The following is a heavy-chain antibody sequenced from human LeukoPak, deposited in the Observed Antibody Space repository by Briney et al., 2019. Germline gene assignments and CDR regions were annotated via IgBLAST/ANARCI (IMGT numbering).Heavy chain of an antibody. Sequence: PSETLSLTCTVSGGSISSYYWSWIRQPAGKGLEWIGRIYTSGSTNYNPSLKSRVTMSVDTSKNQFSLKLSSVTAADTAVYYCARDMDTARALKKYYYYMDVWGKGTTVTVSS. V-gene: IGHV4-4*07. J-gene: IGHJ6*03. CDR1: GGSISSYY. CDR3: ARDMDTARALKKYYYYMDV. CDR2: IYTSGST. D-gene: IGHD5-18*01.